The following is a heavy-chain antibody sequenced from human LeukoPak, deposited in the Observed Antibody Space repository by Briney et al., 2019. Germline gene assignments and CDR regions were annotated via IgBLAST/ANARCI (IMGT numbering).Heavy chain of an antibody. D-gene: IGHD6-13*01. CDR2: INPDSGDT. CDR1: GYTFTGYY. CDR3: ARRSRSSSLGDWFDP. V-gene: IGHV1-2*02. Sequence: ASVKVSCKASGYTFTGYYIHWVRQAPGQGLEWMGWINPDSGDTYYAQRFQGRVTMTRDTSITTAYMELSRLRSDDTAMYYCARRSRSSSLGDWFDPWGQGTLVTVSS. J-gene: IGHJ5*02.